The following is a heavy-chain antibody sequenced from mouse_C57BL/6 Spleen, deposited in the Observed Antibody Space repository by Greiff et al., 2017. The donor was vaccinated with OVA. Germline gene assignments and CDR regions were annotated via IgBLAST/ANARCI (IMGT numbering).Heavy chain of an antibody. D-gene: IGHD2-10*02. Sequence: VKLQESGAELVRPGASVTLSCKASGYTFTDYEMHWVKQTPVHGLEWIGAIDPETGGTAYNQKFKGKAILTADKSSSTAYMELRSLTSEDSAVYYCTRHLEYYFDYWGQGTTLTVSS. J-gene: IGHJ2*01. CDR2: IDPETGGT. CDR1: GYTFTDYE. CDR3: TRHLEYYFDY. V-gene: IGHV1-15*01.